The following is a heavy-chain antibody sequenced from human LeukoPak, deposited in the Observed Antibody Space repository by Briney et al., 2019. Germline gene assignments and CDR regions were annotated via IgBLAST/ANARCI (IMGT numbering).Heavy chain of an antibody. CDR3: ATRSGYYQPFDY. J-gene: IGHJ4*02. CDR1: GFTSNSYA. D-gene: IGHD3-22*01. V-gene: IGHV3-23*01. Sequence: GGSLRLSCAASGFTSNSYAMSWVRQAPGKGLEWVSGISGRGGSTYYADSVKGRFTISRDNSKNTLYLQMTSLRAEDTAVYYCATRSGYYQPFDYWGQGTLVTVSS. CDR2: ISGRGGST.